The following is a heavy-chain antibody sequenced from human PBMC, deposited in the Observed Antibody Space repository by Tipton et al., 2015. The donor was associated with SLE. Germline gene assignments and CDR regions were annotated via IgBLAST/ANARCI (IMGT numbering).Heavy chain of an antibody. Sequence: SLRLSCAASGFTVSSNYMSWVRQAPGKGLEWVAVIWYDGSNKYYADSVKGRFTISRDNSKNTLYLQMNSLRAEDTAVYYCARDTRGQHAYGAFDIWGQGTMVTVSS. CDR3: ARDTRGQHAYGAFDI. D-gene: IGHD4-17*01. J-gene: IGHJ3*02. V-gene: IGHV3-33*08. CDR1: GFTVSSNY. CDR2: IWYDGSNK.